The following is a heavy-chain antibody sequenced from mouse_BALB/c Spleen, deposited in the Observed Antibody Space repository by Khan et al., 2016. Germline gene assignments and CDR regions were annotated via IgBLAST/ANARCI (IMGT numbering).Heavy chain of an antibody. V-gene: IGHV1-9*01. CDR1: DYTFSNYW. Sequence: QVQLQQPGAELMKPGASVKISCKSTDYTFSNYWIEWVKQRPGHGLEWIGDILPGSGKSNYNENLKGKATFTADTSSNTAYMQLSSLTSEDSAVYYCARAWYSMDYWGQGTSVTVSS. CDR3: ARAWYSMDY. J-gene: IGHJ4*01. CDR2: ILPGSGKS.